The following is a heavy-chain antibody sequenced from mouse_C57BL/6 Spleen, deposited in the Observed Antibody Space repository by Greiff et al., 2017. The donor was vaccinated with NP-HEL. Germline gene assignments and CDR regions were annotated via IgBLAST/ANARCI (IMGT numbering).Heavy chain of an antibody. Sequence: EVKLVESGGGLVQPGGSLSLSCAASGFTFTDYYMSWVRQPPGKALEWLGFIRNKANGYTTEYSASVKGRFTISRDNSQSILYLQMNALRAEDSATYYCARDGYPFAYWGQGTLVTVSA. CDR1: GFTFTDYY. J-gene: IGHJ3*01. V-gene: IGHV7-3*01. CDR2: IRNKANGYTT. CDR3: ARDGYPFAY. D-gene: IGHD2-2*01.